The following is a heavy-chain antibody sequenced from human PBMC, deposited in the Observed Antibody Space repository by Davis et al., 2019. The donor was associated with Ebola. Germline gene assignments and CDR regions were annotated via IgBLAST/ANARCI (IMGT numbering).Heavy chain of an antibody. CDR1: GYTFTSYG. V-gene: IGHV1-18*01. Sequence: ASVKVSCKASGYTFTSYGISWVRQAPGQGLEWMGWISAYNGNTNYAQKLQGRVTMTTDTSTSTAYMELRSLRSDDTAVYYCARDLTLEQYSSGTNFDYWGQGTLVTVSS. CDR3: ARDLTLEQYSSGTNFDY. J-gene: IGHJ4*02. CDR2: ISAYNGNT. D-gene: IGHD6-19*01.